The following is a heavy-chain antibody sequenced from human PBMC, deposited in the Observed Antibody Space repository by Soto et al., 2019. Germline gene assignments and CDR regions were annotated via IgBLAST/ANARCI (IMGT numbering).Heavy chain of an antibody. CDR3: ARGTCTWSFDY. V-gene: IGHV3-74*01. CDR2: LNSDGRST. CDR1: GFTFNSYW. J-gene: IGHJ4*02. D-gene: IGHD6-13*01. Sequence: GGSLRLSCAASGFTFNSYWMHWVRQAPGKGLEWVSRLNSDGRSTSYADSVKGRFTISRDKAKNTVYLQMNNLRAEDTAVYYCARGTCTWSFDYWGQGTLVTVSS.